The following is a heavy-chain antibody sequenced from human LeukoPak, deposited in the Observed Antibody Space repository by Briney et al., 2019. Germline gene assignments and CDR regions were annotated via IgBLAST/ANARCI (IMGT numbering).Heavy chain of an antibody. CDR3: ARRLWFGVTRSPFDY. CDR2: INHGGGT. Sequence: PSETLSLTCAVCGGSFSGSYWSWIRQPPGKGLEWIGEINHGGGTSYNPSLKSRVTISVDTSKNQFSLKLRSVTAADTAVYYCARRLWFGVTRSPFDYWAQGTLVTVSS. V-gene: IGHV4-34*01. CDR1: GGSFSGSY. J-gene: IGHJ4*02. D-gene: IGHD3-10*01.